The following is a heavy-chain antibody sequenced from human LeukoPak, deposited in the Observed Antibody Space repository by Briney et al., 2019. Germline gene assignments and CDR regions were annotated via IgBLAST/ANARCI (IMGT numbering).Heavy chain of an antibody. CDR3: ARRNGYNSRFDP. V-gene: IGHV4-39*01. CDR1: GGSISSSSYY. J-gene: IGHJ5*02. Sequence: SETLTLTCTVSGGSISSSSYYWGWIRQPPGKGLEWIGSIYYSGTTYYNPSLKSRVTISVDTSKNQFSLKVSSVTAADTAVYYCARRNGYNSRFDPWGRGTLVTVFS. CDR2: IYYSGTT. D-gene: IGHD5-24*01.